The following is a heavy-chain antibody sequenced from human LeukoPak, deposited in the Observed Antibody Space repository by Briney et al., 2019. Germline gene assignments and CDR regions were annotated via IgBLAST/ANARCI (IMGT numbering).Heavy chain of an antibody. CDR3: ARGVEYSSSSRDYYYMDV. Sequence: SETQSLTCTVSGGSISSSSYYWSWIRQPAGKGLEWIGRIYTSGSTNYNPSLKSRVTISVDTSKNQFSLKLSSVTAADTAVYYCARGVEYSSSSRDYYYMDVWGKGTTLTVSS. CDR1: GGSISSSSYY. J-gene: IGHJ6*03. CDR2: IYTSGST. D-gene: IGHD6-6*01. V-gene: IGHV4-61*02.